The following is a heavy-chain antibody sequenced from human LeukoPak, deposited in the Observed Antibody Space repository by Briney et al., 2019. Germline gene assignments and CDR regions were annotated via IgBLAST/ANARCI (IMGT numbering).Heavy chain of an antibody. V-gene: IGHV1-2*04. J-gene: IGHJ3*02. CDR3: ARYSSGLSDAFDI. Sequence: VASVKVSCKASGYTFTGYYMHWVRQAPGQGLEWMGWINPNSGGTNYAQKFQGWVTMTRDTSISTAYMELSRLRSDDTAVYYCARYSSGLSDAFDIWGQGTMVTVSS. CDR2: INPNSGGT. CDR1: GYTFTGYY. D-gene: IGHD6-19*01.